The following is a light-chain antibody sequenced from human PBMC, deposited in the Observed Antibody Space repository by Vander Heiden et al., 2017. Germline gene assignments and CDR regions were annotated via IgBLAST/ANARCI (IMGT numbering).Light chain of an antibody. Sequence: DIVMTQSPDSLAVSLGERATINCKSSQSVLYRSNNTNYLAWYQQKPGQPPKLLIYWASTRESGVPDRFSGSGSGTDFTLTISSLQAEDVAVYYCQQYYSTPFTFGPGTKVDIK. CDR3: QQYYSTPFT. J-gene: IGKJ3*01. V-gene: IGKV4-1*01. CDR2: WAS. CDR1: QSVLYRSNNTNY.